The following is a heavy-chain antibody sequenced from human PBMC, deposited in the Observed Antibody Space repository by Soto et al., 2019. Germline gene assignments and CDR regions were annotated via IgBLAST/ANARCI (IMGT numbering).Heavy chain of an antibody. J-gene: IGHJ6*02. CDR3: ARENKVGTATGGYYYYYGMDV. V-gene: IGHV4-61*01. CDR1: GGSVSSGSYY. D-gene: IGHD2-15*01. Sequence: SETLSLTCTVSGGSVSSGSYYWSWIRQPPGKGLEWIGYIYYSGSTNYNPSLKSRVTISVDTSKNQFSLKLSSVTAADTAVYYCARENKVGTATGGYYYYYGMDVWGQGTTVTVSS. CDR2: IYYSGST.